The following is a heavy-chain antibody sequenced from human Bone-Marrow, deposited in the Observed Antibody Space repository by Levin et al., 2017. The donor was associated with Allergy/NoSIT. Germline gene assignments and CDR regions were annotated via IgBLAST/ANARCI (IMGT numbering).Heavy chain of an antibody. D-gene: IGHD3-22*01. CDR3: ATAGPYYYDSSGYYY. V-gene: IGHV3-74*01. CDR1: GFTFSSYW. CDR2: INSDGSST. Sequence: LSLTCAASGFTFSSYWMHWVRQAPGKGLVWVSRINSDGSSTSYADSVKGRFTISRDNAKNTLYLQMNSLRAEDTAVYYCATAGPYYYDSSGYYYWGQGTLVTVSS. J-gene: IGHJ4*02.